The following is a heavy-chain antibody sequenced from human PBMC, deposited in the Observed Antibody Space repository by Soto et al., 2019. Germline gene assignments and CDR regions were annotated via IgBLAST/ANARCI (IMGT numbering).Heavy chain of an antibody. J-gene: IGHJ3*02. D-gene: IGHD3-22*01. V-gene: IGHV1-2*04. Sequence: ASVKVSCKASGYTFTGYYMHWVRQAPGQGLEWMGWINPNSGGTNYAQKFQGWVTMTRDTSISTAYMELSRLRSDDTAVYYCARGDSSGYYFDDAFDIWGQGTMDTVSS. CDR2: INPNSGGT. CDR3: ARGDSSGYYFDDAFDI. CDR1: GYTFTGYY.